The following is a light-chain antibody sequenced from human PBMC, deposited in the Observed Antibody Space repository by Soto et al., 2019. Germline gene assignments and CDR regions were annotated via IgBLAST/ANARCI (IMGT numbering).Light chain of an antibody. J-gene: IGLJ1*01. CDR1: SRDVGGYNY. CDR2: DVS. Sequence: QSALTQPRSVSGSPGQSVTISCTGTSRDVGGYNYVSLYQQHPGKAPKFMIYDVSKRPSGVPDRFSGSKSGNTASLTISGLQADDEADYYCCSYAGRYKGDVFGTGTKLTVL. V-gene: IGLV2-11*01. CDR3: CSYAGRYKGDV.